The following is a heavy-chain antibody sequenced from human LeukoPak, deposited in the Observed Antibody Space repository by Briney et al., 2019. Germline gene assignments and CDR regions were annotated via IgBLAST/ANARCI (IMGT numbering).Heavy chain of an antibody. D-gene: IGHD6-19*01. Sequence: ASVKVSCKASGYTFTSYYMHWVRQAPGQGLEWMGIINPSGGSTSYAQKFQGRVTMTRDMSTSTVYMELSSLRSEDTAVYYCARDQGWSVSVYYYYYMDVWADGTTVTVSS. J-gene: IGHJ6*03. CDR3: ARDQGWSVSVYYYYYMDV. V-gene: IGHV1-46*01. CDR1: GYTFTSYY. CDR2: INPSGGST.